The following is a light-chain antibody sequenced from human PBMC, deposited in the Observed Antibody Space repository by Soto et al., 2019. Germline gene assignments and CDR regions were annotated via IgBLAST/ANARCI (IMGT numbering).Light chain of an antibody. V-gene: IGLV2-14*03. CDR1: SSDVGRYKL. J-gene: IGLJ2*01. CDR2: DVT. Sequence: QSALTQPASVSGSRGQSITISCTGTSSDVGRYKLVSWYQQHPGKAPKLMIYDVTNRPSGVSNRFSGSKSGNTASLTISGLQAEDEADYYCSSYTTSTTLIFGGGTNVTVL. CDR3: SSYTTSTTLI.